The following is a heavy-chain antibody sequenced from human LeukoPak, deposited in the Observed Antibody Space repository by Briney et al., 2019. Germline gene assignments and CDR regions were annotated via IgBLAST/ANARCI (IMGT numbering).Heavy chain of an antibody. CDR3: HTLDYYYDSSGGDY. Sequence: PGGSLRLSCAASGFTFSSYAMSWVRQAPGKGLEWVSAISGSGGSTYYADSVKGRFTISRDNSKNTLYLQMNSLRAEDTAVYYCHTLDYYYDSSGGDYWGQGTLVTVSS. CDR2: ISGSGGST. V-gene: IGHV3-23*01. CDR1: GFTFSSYA. D-gene: IGHD3-22*01. J-gene: IGHJ4*02.